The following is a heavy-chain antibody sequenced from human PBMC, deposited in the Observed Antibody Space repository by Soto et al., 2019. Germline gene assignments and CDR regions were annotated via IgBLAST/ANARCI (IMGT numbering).Heavy chain of an antibody. CDR3: ATPGAFGGPSYGMDV. V-gene: IGHV1-45*02. D-gene: IGHD2-15*01. Sequence: QMPLVQSVAEVKKTGSSVKVSCEASGYTFTYRYLHWVRQAPGQALEWMGWITGLNGDTNFAQKFQGRVTLTRDRSMTTAYMELSSLTSDDTGIYYCATPGAFGGPSYGMDVWGQGTSVTVSS. J-gene: IGHJ6*02. CDR2: ITGLNGDT. CDR1: GYTFTYRY.